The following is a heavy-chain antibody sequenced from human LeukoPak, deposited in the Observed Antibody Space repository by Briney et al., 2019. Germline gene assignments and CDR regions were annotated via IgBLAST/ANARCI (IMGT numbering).Heavy chain of an antibody. V-gene: IGHV3-30*18. J-gene: IGHJ4*02. CDR1: GFTFSTYG. Sequence: GGSLRLSCAASGFTFSTYGMHWVRQTPDKGLEWVAVISFDGRNKYYADSVKGRFTISRDNSKNTLYLQMNSLRAEDTAVYYCAKTTQWLPYYFDYWGQGTLVTVSS. CDR2: ISFDGRNK. D-gene: IGHD6-19*01. CDR3: AKTTQWLPYYFDY.